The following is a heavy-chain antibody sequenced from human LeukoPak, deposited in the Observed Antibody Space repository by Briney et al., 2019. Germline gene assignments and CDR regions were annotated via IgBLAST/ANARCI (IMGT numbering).Heavy chain of an antibody. CDR3: AGTEYYYGSGSYSHYYGMDV. J-gene: IGHJ6*02. D-gene: IGHD3-10*01. Sequence: SETLSLTCTVSGDSISSTSYYWSWIRQPPGKGLEWIGNIYYSGSTNYNPSLKSRVTISVDTSKNQFSLKLSSVTAADTAVYYCAGTEYYYGSGSYSHYYGMDVWGQGTTVTVSS. CDR2: IYYSGST. V-gene: IGHV4-39*07. CDR1: GDSISSTSYY.